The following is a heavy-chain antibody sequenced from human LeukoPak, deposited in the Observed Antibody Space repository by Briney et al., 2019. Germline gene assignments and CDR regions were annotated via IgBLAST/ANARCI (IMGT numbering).Heavy chain of an antibody. CDR3: ARGSSGYYREDY. Sequence: SETLSLTCTVSGGSMNSYYWSWIRQPAGKGLEWIGRIYSTGTTNYNPSLKSRVTMSVDTSKNQFSLKLSSVTAADTAVYFCARGSSGYYREDYWGRGTLVTVSS. D-gene: IGHD3-22*01. CDR2: IYSTGTT. V-gene: IGHV4-4*07. CDR1: GGSMNSYY. J-gene: IGHJ4*02.